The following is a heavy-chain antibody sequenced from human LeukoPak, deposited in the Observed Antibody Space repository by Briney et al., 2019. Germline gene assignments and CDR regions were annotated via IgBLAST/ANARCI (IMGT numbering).Heavy chain of an antibody. Sequence: ASVKVSCKASGYTFTTYDINWVRQATGQGLEWMGWLNPNNGNTGYAQKFQGRVTITRNTSINTAYMELSSLRSEDTAVYYRVIVATIWYNWFDPWGQGTLVTVSS. CDR1: GYTFTTYD. D-gene: IGHD3-10*01. J-gene: IGHJ5*02. V-gene: IGHV1-8*03. CDR3: VIVATIWYNWFDP. CDR2: LNPNNGNT.